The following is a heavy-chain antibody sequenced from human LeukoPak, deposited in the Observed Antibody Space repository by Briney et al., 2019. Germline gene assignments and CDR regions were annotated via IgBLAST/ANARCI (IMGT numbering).Heavy chain of an antibody. D-gene: IGHD1-26*01. CDR2: IYYSGST. Sequence: PSETLSLTCTVSGGSISSSSYYWGWICQPPGKGLEWIGSIYYSGSTYYNPSLKSRVTISVDTSKNQFSLKLSSVTAADTAVYYCAREGGVGATQDWGQGTLVTVSS. J-gene: IGHJ4*02. CDR1: GGSISSSSYY. V-gene: IGHV4-39*07. CDR3: AREGGVGATQD.